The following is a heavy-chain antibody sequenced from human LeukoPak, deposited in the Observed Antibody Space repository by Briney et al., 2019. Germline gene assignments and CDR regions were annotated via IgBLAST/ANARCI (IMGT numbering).Heavy chain of an antibody. CDR1: GFSPSSYA. J-gene: IGHJ5*02. D-gene: IGHD5-12*01. CDR3: ANLEWLRLGDNWFDP. CDR2: ISSSGGST. Sequence: GGSLRLSCAASGFSPSSYAMSWVSQAAGKWLEWVSSISSSGGSTYYADSVKGRLSISTDNSKNTLNLQMDSLGAEDTTVYFCANLEWLRLGDNWFDPWGQGTLVTVSS. V-gene: IGHV3-23*01.